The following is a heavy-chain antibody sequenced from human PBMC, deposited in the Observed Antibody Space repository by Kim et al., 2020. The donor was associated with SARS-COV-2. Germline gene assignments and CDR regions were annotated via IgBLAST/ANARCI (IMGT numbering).Heavy chain of an antibody. J-gene: IGHJ6*02. V-gene: IGHV3-43*01. CDR3: AKELYYDFWSGYRRYGMDV. Sequence: GRFTISRDNSKNSLYLQMNSLRTEDTALYYCAKELYYDFWSGYRRYGMDVWGQGTTVTVSS. D-gene: IGHD3-3*01.